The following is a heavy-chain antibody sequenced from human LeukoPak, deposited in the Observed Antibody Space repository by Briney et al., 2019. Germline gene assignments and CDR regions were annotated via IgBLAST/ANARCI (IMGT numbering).Heavy chain of an antibody. J-gene: IGHJ3*02. CDR1: GFTVSFYA. CDR2: IAGGGSST. V-gene: IGHV3-23*01. CDR3: VKDPDPRYCSSTSCSLI. D-gene: IGHD2-2*01. Sequence: PGGSLRLSCAASGFTVSFYAMSWVRQAPGKGLEWVSVIAGGGSSTYYADSVKGRFTISRDNSKNTLYLQMNSLRVEDTAVYYCVKDPDPRYCSSTSCSLIWGQGTMVTVSS.